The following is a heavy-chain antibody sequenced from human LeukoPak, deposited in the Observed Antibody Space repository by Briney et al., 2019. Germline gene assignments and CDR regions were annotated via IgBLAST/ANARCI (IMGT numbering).Heavy chain of an antibody. V-gene: IGHV3-23*01. J-gene: IGHJ4*02. CDR3: AKCGGGSSGWPYFDY. D-gene: IGHD6-19*01. CDR1: GFTFSSYA. Sequence: PGGSLRLSCAASGFTFSSYAMSWVRQAPGKGLEWVSAISGSGGSTYYADSVKGRFTISRDNSKNTLYLQMNSLGAEDTAVYYCAKCGGGSSGWPYFDYWGQGTLVTVSS. CDR2: ISGSGGST.